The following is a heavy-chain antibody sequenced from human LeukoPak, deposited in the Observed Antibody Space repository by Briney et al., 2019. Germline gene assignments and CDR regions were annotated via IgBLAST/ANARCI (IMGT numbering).Heavy chain of an antibody. V-gene: IGHV4-59*01. D-gene: IGHD6-13*01. Sequence: PSQTLSLTCTVSGGSISSYYWSWIRKPPGKGLEWIGYIYYSGSTKYNPSLKSRVTISVDTSKNQFSLKLSSVTAADTAVYYCARGRKIAAGRRVVWFDPWGQGTLVTGSS. J-gene: IGHJ5*02. CDR2: IYYSGST. CDR3: ARGRKIAAGRRVVWFDP. CDR1: GGSISSYY.